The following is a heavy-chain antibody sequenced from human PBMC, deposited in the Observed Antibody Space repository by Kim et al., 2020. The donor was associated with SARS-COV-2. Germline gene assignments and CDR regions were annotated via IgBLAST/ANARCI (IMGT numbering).Heavy chain of an antibody. J-gene: IGHJ6*03. Sequence: RFTISRDNSKNTLYLQMNALRPEDTAVYYCAKDPRYCSSPRCYVPYYYMDVWGKGTSVTVSS. CDR3: AKDPRYCSSPRCYVPYYYMDV. D-gene: IGHD2-2*01. V-gene: IGHV3-30*02.